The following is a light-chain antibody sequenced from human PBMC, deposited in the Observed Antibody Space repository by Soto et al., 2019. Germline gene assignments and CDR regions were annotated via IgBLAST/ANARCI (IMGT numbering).Light chain of an antibody. Sequence: EIVMTQSPATLPLSPGERASLSCRASQSVSSNLAWYQQKPGQAPRLLIYGASTRATGIPARFSGSGSGTEFTLTISSLQSEDVAVYYCQQNNNWPRTFGQGTKVDIK. CDR2: GAS. CDR3: QQNNNWPRT. CDR1: QSVSSN. J-gene: IGKJ1*01. V-gene: IGKV3-15*01.